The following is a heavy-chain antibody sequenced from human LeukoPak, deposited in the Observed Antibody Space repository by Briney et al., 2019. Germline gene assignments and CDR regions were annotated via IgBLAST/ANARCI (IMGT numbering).Heavy chain of an antibody. CDR1: GYSFTRYA. CDR2: ISTYNGNT. J-gene: IGHJ3*02. D-gene: IGHD3-3*02. CDR3: ARDKELLAVVAHDAFDI. V-gene: IGHV1-18*01. Sequence: EASVKESCKASGYSFTRYAISWVRQAPGQGLEWMGWISTYNGNTNYAQRLQGRVTMTTDTSTSAAYMELRSLRSDDTAVYYCARDKELLAVVAHDAFDIWGQGTMVTVSS.